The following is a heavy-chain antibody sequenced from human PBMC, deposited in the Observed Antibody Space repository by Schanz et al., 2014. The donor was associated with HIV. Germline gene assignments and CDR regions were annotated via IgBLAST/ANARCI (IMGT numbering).Heavy chain of an antibody. CDR3: AKGQDWPGPQLDH. V-gene: IGHV1-18*01. Sequence: QVQLVQSGVEVKKPGASVKVSCKASGFTLTSYAIVWVRQAPGQGLEWMGWISGYNGATDYAQKVQGRVTLTADTSTNTAYMELRSLRSDDTAVYYCAKGQDWPGPQLDHWGHGSLVIVSS. CDR2: ISGYNGAT. D-gene: IGHD3-9*01. CDR1: GFTLTSYA. J-gene: IGHJ4*03.